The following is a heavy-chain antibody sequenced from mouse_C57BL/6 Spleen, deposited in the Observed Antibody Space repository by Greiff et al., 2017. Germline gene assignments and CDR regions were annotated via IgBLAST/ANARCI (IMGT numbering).Heavy chain of an antibody. V-gene: IGHV5-16*01. CDR3: ARGGFITTFYAMDY. CDR2: INNDGSST. Sequence: EVMLVESEGGLVQPGSSLKLSCTASGFTFSDYYMAWVRQVPEKGLEWVANINNDGSSTYYLDSLKSRFIISRDNAKNILYLQMSSLKSEDTATYYCARGGFITTFYAMDYWGQGTSVTVSS. J-gene: IGHJ4*01. D-gene: IGHD1-1*01. CDR1: GFTFSDYY.